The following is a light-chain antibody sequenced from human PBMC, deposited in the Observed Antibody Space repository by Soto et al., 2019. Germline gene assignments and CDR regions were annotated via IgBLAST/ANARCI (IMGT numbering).Light chain of an antibody. J-gene: IGKJ3*01. CDR3: QQYGSSLFT. V-gene: IGKV3-20*01. Sequence: EIVLTQSPGPLSLSPGERATLSCRASQSVSSSYLDWYQQKPGQAPRLPIYGASSRATGIPDRFSGSGSGTDFTLTISRLEPEDFAVYYCQQYGSSLFTFGPGTKVDIK. CDR2: GAS. CDR1: QSVSSSY.